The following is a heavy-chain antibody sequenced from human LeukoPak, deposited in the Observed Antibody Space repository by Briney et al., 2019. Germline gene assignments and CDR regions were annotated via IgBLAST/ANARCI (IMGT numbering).Heavy chain of an antibody. CDR3: ASLEYYYGSGNYY. V-gene: IGHV3-30*02. CDR2: IRYDGSNK. J-gene: IGHJ4*02. Sequence: GGSLRLSCAASGFTFSNAWMSWVRQAPGKGLEWVAFIRYDGSNKYYADSVKGRFTISRDNSKNTLYLQMNSLRAEDTAVYYCASLEYYYGSGNYYWGQGTLVTVSS. D-gene: IGHD3-10*01. CDR1: GFTFSNAW.